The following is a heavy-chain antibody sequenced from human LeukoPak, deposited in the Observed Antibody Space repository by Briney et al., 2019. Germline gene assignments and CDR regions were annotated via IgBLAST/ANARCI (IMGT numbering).Heavy chain of an antibody. J-gene: IGHJ4*02. Sequence: SETLSLTCTVSGGSITSYYWSWVRQPPGKRVELIGYIYYTGSTNYNPSLRSRATISVDTPKNQFSLKLSSVTAADTAVYFCARMSFYGSGTYSPLDYWGQGTLVTVSS. V-gene: IGHV4-59*13. CDR3: ARMSFYGSGTYSPLDY. D-gene: IGHD3-10*01. CDR1: GGSITSYY. CDR2: IYYTGST.